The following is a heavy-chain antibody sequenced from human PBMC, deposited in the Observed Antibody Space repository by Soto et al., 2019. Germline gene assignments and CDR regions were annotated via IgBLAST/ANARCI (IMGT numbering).Heavy chain of an antibody. CDR1: GFTFSSYG. D-gene: IGHD7-27*01. CDR3: ARNWGQGDAFDI. Sequence: QVQLVESGGGVVQPGRSLRLSCAASGFTFSSYGMHWVRQAPGKGLEWVAVIWYDGSNKYYADSVKGRFTISRDNSKNTLYLQMNSLRAEDTAVYYCARNWGQGDAFDIWGQGTMVTVSS. J-gene: IGHJ3*02. CDR2: IWYDGSNK. V-gene: IGHV3-33*01.